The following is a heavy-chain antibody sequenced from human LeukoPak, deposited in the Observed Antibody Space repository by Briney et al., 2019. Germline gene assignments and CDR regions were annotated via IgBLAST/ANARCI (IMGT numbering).Heavy chain of an antibody. D-gene: IGHD2-21*02. CDR3: VREYCGGDCYSDF. V-gene: IGHV3-74*01. J-gene: IGHJ4*02. Sequence: PGGSLRLSCAASGFTFSIYWMHWLRQTPGKGLEWVSRLNSDGSVTNSAHSVKGRFTISRDNAKNTLFLQMNSLRAEDTALYYCVREYCGGDCYSDFWGQGTLVTVSS. CDR2: LNSDGSVT. CDR1: GFTFSIYW.